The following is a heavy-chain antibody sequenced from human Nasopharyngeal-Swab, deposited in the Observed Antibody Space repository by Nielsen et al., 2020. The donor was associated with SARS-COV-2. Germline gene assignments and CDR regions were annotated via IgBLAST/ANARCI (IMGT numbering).Heavy chain of an antibody. CDR2: IRSKAYGGTT. D-gene: IGHD3-10*01. V-gene: IGHV3-49*04. Sequence: GESLKISCTASGFTFGDYAMSWVRQAPGKGLEWVGFIRSKAYGGTTEYAASVEGRFTISRDDSKSIAYLQMNSLKTEDTAVYYCTRAMVRGAPNWFDPWGQGTLVTVSS. CDR1: GFTFGDYA. J-gene: IGHJ5*02. CDR3: TRAMVRGAPNWFDP.